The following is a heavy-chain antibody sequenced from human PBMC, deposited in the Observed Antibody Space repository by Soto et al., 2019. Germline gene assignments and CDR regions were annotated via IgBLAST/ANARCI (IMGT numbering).Heavy chain of an antibody. CDR2: INAGNGNT. CDR3: AREPPATGYGDYDDYYYYGMDV. Sequence: GASVKVSCKASGYTFTSYAMHWVRQAPGQRLEWMRWINAGNGNTKYSQKFQGRVTITRDTSASTAYMELSSLRSEDTAVYYCAREPPATGYGDYDDYYYYGMDVWGQGTTVTVSS. J-gene: IGHJ6*02. D-gene: IGHD4-17*01. CDR1: GYTFTSYA. V-gene: IGHV1-3*01.